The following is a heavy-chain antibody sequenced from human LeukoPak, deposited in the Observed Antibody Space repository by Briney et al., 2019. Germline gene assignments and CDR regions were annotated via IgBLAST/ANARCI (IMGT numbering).Heavy chain of an antibody. CDR1: GGSISSSSYY. V-gene: IGHV4-39*01. J-gene: IGHJ4*02. D-gene: IGHD5-18*01. CDR2: IYYSGST. CDR3: ARYRYRSGSIDY. Sequence: SETLSLTCTVSGGSISSSSYYWGWIRRPPGKGLEWIGSIYYSGSTYYNPSLKSRVTISVDTSKNQFSLKLSSVTAADTAVYYCARYRYRSGSIDYWGQGTLVTVSS.